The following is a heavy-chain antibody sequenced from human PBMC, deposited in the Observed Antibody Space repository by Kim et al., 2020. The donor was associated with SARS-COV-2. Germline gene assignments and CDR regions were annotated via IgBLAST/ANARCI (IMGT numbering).Heavy chain of an antibody. CDR1: GFTFSSYS. D-gene: IGHD3-3*01. CDR2: ISSSSSTI. J-gene: IGHJ6*02. Sequence: GGSLRLSCAASGFTFSSYSMNWVRQAPGKGLEWVSYISSSSSTIYYADSVKGRFTISRDNAKNSLYLQMNSLRDEDTAVYYCAREHYDFWIGYYTQGGDYGRDVWGQGTRLRVS. CDR3: AREHYDFWIGYYTQGGDYGRDV. V-gene: IGHV3-48*02.